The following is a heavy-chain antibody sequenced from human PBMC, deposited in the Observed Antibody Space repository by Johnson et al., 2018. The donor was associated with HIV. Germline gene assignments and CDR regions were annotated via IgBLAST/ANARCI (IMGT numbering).Heavy chain of an antibody. CDR3: ARGDMFSRTWPEAFDI. CDR2: ISRSGSTI. V-gene: IGHV3-48*01. Sequence: EVQLVESGGGLVQPGGSLRLSCAASGFTFSSYWMSWVRQAPGKGLEWVSYISRSGSTIYYGDSVKGRFTISRDNSKNTLYLQMNSLRAEDTAVYYCARGDMFSRTWPEAFDIWGQGTMVTVSS. D-gene: IGHD3-10*02. CDR1: GFTFSSYW. J-gene: IGHJ3*02.